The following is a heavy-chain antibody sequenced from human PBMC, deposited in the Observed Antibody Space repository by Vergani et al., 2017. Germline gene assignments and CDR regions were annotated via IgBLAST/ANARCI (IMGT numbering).Heavy chain of an antibody. CDR3: ARLPYQQAVDN. V-gene: IGHV4-38-2*02. CDR2: IFRNGST. D-gene: IGHD2-2*01. J-gene: IGHJ4*02. CDR1: GYSISSGYY. Sequence: QVHLQESGPGLVKPSQTLSLTCTVSGYSISSGYYWGWIRQSPGRGLEWIGNIFRNGSTHYNPSLKSRLTISVDTSKNHFSLKLTSVTAADTAVYYCARLPYQQAVDNWGLGTLVTVSS.